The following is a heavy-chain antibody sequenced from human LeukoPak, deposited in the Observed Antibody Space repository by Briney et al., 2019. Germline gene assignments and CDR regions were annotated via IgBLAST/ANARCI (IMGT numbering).Heavy chain of an antibody. V-gene: IGHV3-7*03. CDR1: GFTFSSYW. Sequence: PGGSLRLSCAASGFTFSSYWMSWVRQAPGKGLEWVANIRQDGNEKYYVDSVKGRFIISRDNAKNSLYLQINSLRAEDTAVYFCATRKLEWLFNFYYWGQGTLVTVSS. CDR3: ATRKLEWLFNFYY. J-gene: IGHJ4*02. D-gene: IGHD3-3*01. CDR2: IRQDGNEK.